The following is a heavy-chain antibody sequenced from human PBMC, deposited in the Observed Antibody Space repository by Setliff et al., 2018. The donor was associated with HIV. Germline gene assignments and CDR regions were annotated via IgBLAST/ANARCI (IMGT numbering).Heavy chain of an antibody. V-gene: IGHV4-31*03. D-gene: IGHD3-10*01. CDR1: GFSISSDGFY. CDR2: IFGSGIT. J-gene: IGHJ6*02. Sequence: SETLSLTCTLSGFSISSDGFYWNWIRQRPGKGLEWIGYIFGSGITYYNPSLKSRLRISIDTSANQFSVELSSVTAADTALYYCARDNAYYYGSGSHRYYAMDVWGRGTTVTVSS. CDR3: ARDNAYYYGSGSHRYYAMDV.